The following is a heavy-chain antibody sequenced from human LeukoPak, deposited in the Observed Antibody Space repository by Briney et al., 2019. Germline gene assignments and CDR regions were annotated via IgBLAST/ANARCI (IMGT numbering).Heavy chain of an antibody. J-gene: IGHJ3*02. CDR2: IYYSGST. Sequence: SETLSLTCTVSGGSISSYYWSWIRQPPGKGLEWIGYIYYSGSTNYNPSLKSRATISVDTSKNQFSLKLSSVTAADTAVYYCARDGIQYGDAFDIWGQGTMVTVSS. CDR1: GGSISSYY. D-gene: IGHD5-18*01. CDR3: ARDGIQYGDAFDI. V-gene: IGHV4-59*01.